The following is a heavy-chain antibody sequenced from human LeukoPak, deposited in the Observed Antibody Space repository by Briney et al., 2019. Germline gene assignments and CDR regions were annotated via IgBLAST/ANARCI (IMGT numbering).Heavy chain of an antibody. CDR2: IYTSGST. CDR1: GGSISSYY. CDR3: ARTMVRGVFDWFDP. V-gene: IGHV4-4*07. Sequence: SETLSLTCTVSGGSISSYYWSWIQQPAGKGLEWIGRIYTSGSTNYNPSLKSRVTMSVDTSKNQFSLKLSSVTAADTAVYYCARTMVRGVFDWFDPWGQGTLVTVSS. D-gene: IGHD3-10*01. J-gene: IGHJ5*02.